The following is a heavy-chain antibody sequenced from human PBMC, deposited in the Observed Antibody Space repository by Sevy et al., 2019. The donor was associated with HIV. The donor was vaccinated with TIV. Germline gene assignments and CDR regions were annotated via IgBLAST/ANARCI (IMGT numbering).Heavy chain of an antibody. D-gene: IGHD3-22*01. CDR2: ISGSGTRT. CDR3: GKGGGGHYDPDEIGYYFYYYNMDV. J-gene: IGHJ6*03. Sequence: GGSLRLSCAVSGFSFDSYGMTWVRQAPGKGLEWVSGISGSGTRTYYADSVKGRFSISRDNSKNRLYLQMNSLRSEDTAIYDWGKGGGGHYDPDEIGYYFYYYNMDVWGKGTTVTVSS. CDR1: GFSFDSYG. V-gene: IGHV3-23*01.